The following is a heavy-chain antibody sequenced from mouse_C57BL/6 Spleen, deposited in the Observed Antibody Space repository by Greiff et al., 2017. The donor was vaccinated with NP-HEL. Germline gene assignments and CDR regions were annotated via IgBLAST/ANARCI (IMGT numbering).Heavy chain of an antibody. D-gene: IGHD1-1*01. Sequence: QVQLQQSGAELARPGASVKLSCKASGYTFKSYGISWVKQRTGKGLEWIGEIYPRSGNNYYNEKFKGKATLTADKSSSTAYMELRSLTSEDSAVYFCARCALLLREGGYFDVWGTGTTVTVSS. CDR3: ARCALLLREGGYFDV. CDR2: IYPRSGNN. J-gene: IGHJ1*03. CDR1: GYTFKSYG. V-gene: IGHV1-81*01.